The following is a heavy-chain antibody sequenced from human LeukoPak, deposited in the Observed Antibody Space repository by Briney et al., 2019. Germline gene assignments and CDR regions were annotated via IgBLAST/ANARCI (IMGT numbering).Heavy chain of an antibody. V-gene: IGHV4-59*01. Sequence: PSETLSLTCTVSGGSISSYYWSWIRQPPGKGLEWIGYIYYSGSTNYNPSLKSRVTISVDTSKYQFSLKLSSVTAADTAVYYCAREGSSGWFDYWGQGTLVTVSS. CDR1: GGSISSYY. CDR2: IYYSGST. J-gene: IGHJ4*02. CDR3: AREGSSGWFDY. D-gene: IGHD6-19*01.